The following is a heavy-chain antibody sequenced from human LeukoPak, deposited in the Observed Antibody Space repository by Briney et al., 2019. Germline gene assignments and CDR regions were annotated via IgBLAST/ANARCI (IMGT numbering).Heavy chain of an antibody. CDR3: AREDPQTTVPEGMDV. Sequence: SETLSLTCTVSGGSISYYYWSWIRQSPGKGLEWIGYIYYSGTTNYNPSLTSRVTISVEPYKNQFSLQLRSVTAADTAVYYCAREDPQTTVPEGMDVWGQGTTVTVSS. CDR2: IYYSGTT. V-gene: IGHV4-59*01. CDR1: GGSISYYY. J-gene: IGHJ6*02. D-gene: IGHD4-17*01.